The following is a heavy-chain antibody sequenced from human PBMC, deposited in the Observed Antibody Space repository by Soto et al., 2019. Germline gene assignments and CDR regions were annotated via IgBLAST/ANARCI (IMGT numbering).Heavy chain of an antibody. V-gene: IGHV4-38-2*01. CDR2: IYHSGST. CDR1: GGYESSGLYS. Sequence: TGARCGGYESSGLYSWGWIRQPPGKGLEWIGSIYHSGSTYYNPSLKSRVTMSVDTSKNQLSLKLSSVTAADTAVYYCARYGYSYSARFLDYCCPGPRITAS. J-gene: IGHJ4*02. D-gene: IGHD5-18*01. CDR3: ARYGYSYSARFLDY.